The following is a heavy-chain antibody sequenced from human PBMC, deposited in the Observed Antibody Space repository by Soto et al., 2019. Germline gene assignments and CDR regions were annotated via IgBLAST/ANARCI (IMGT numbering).Heavy chain of an antibody. Sequence: SETLSLTCTVSGGSISSSSYYWGWIRQPPGKGLEWIGSIYYSGSTYYNPSLKSRVTISVDTSKNQFSLKLSSVTAADTAVYYCARSGDYVSYFDYWGQGTLVTVSS. J-gene: IGHJ4*02. V-gene: IGHV4-39*01. CDR3: ARSGDYVSYFDY. CDR2: IYYSGST. CDR1: GGSISSSSYY. D-gene: IGHD4-17*01.